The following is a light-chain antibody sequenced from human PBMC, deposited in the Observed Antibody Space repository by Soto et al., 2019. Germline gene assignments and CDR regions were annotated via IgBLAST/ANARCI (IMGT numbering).Light chain of an antibody. CDR1: QSVSSN. CDR2: GAS. V-gene: IGKV3-15*01. CDR3: QQYNNWPLT. Sequence: EIAMTQSPATPSVPPELIATLSCRATQSVSSNLAWYQQKPDQPPMLLIYGASTRATGIPAKFSGSGSGTDFTLTISSLQSEDFAVYYCQQYNNWPLTFGGGTKVEIK. J-gene: IGKJ4*01.